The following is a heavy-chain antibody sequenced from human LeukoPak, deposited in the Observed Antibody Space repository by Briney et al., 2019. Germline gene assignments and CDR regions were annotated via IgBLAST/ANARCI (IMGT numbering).Heavy chain of an antibody. V-gene: IGHV1-69*05. CDR1: GGTFSSYA. CDR2: IIPIFGTA. J-gene: IGHJ3*02. CDR3: ASGRRSGWQTDAFDI. Sequence: SVKVSCKASGGTFSSYAISWVRQAPGQGLEWMGGIIPIFGTANYAQKFQGRVTITTDESTSTAYMELSSLRSEDTAVYYCASGRRSGWQTDAFDIWGQGTMVTVSS. D-gene: IGHD6-19*01.